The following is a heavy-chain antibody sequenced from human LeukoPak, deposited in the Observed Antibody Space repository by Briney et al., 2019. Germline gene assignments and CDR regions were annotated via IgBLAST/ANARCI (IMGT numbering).Heavy chain of an antibody. CDR3: ARVLLYDSSDFDY. Sequence: SVKVSCKASGGTFSSYAISWVRQAPGQGLEWMGGIIPIFGTASYAQKFQGRVTITADESTSTAYMELSSLRSEDTAVYYCARVLLYDSSDFDYWGQGTLVTVSS. J-gene: IGHJ4*02. V-gene: IGHV1-69*01. D-gene: IGHD3-22*01. CDR1: GGTFSSYA. CDR2: IIPIFGTA.